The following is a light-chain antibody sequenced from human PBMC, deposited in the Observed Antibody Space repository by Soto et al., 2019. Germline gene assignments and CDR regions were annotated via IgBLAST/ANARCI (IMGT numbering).Light chain of an antibody. CDR1: SSDLGGYNY. V-gene: IGLV2-14*01. Sequence: QSALTQPASVSGSPGQSITVSCTGTSSDLGGYNYVSWYQHHPGKAPKLMIYEVSNRPSGVSNRFSGSKSGNTASLTISGLQAEDEAEYYCSSYTSSDTLVFGTGTKVTVL. J-gene: IGLJ1*01. CDR2: EVS. CDR3: SSYTSSDTLV.